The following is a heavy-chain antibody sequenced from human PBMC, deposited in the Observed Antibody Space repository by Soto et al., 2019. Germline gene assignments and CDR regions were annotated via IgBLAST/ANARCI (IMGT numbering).Heavy chain of an antibody. CDR2: IFAGGST. CDR3: ARCNYGWDDYYYYYMDV. J-gene: IGHJ6*03. V-gene: IGHV3-53*04. D-gene: IGHD3-10*01. Sequence: EVQVVESGGGLVQPGGSLRLSCAASGFTVSTNYMSRVRQAPGKGLEWVSVIFAGGSTYYADSVKGRFTISRHNSRNTLYLQMNSLRAEDTAVYYCARCNYGWDDYYYYYMDVWGKGTTVTVSS. CDR1: GFTVSTNY.